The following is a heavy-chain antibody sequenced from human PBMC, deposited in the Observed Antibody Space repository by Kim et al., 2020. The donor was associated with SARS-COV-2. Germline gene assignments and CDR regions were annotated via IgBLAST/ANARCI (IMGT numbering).Heavy chain of an antibody. V-gene: IGHV1-3*01. D-gene: IGHD7-27*01. CDR1: GYTFTSYA. CDR2: INAGNGNT. CDR3: ARVSEVWGSHYFDF. J-gene: IGHJ4*02. Sequence: ASVKVSCKASGYTFTSYAMHWVRQAPGQRLEWMGWINAGNGNTKYSQKFQGRVTITRDTSASTAYMELSSLRSEDTAVYYCARVSEVWGSHYFDFWGKGTLVTVSS.